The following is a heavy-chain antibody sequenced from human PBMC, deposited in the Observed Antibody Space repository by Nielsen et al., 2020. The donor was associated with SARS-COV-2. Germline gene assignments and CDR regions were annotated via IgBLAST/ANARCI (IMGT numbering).Heavy chain of an antibody. D-gene: IGHD6-13*01. CDR1: GYSFTSYW. Sequence: GESLKISCKGSGYSFTSYWIGWVRQMPGKGLEWMGIIYPGDSDTRYSPSFQGQVTISADKSISTAYLQWSSLKASDTAMYYCARGTTLAAAGTGSFYYYYYGMDVWGQGTTVTVSS. V-gene: IGHV5-51*01. J-gene: IGHJ6*02. CDR2: IYPGDSDT. CDR3: ARGTTLAAAGTGSFYYYYYGMDV.